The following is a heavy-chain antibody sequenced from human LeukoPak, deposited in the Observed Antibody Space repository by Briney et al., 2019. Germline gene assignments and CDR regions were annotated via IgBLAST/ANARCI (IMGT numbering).Heavy chain of an antibody. V-gene: IGHV3-7*03. CDR2: IKQDGSEK. J-gene: IGHJ4*02. D-gene: IGHD6-6*01. CDR3: ARGIGSSIYFDY. Sequence: PGGSLRLSCAASGFTFSSYSMNWVRQAPGKGLEWVANIKQDGSEKYYVDSVKGRFTISRDNAKNSLYLQMNSLRAEDTAVYYCARGIGSSIYFDYWGQGTLVTVSS. CDR1: GFTFSSYS.